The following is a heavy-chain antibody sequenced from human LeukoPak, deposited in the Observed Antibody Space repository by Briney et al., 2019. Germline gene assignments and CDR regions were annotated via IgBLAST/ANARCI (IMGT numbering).Heavy chain of an antibody. CDR2: IYYSGST. J-gene: IGHJ4*02. V-gene: IGHV4-39*01. CDR3: ARPVNYYGSIDY. D-gene: IGHD3-10*01. Sequence: SETLSLTCTVSGGSISSSSYYWGWIRQPPGKGLEWIGSIYYSGSTYYNPSLKSRVTISVDTSKNQFSLKLSSVTAADTAVYYCARPVNYYGSIDYWGQGTLVTVSS. CDR1: GGSISSSSYY.